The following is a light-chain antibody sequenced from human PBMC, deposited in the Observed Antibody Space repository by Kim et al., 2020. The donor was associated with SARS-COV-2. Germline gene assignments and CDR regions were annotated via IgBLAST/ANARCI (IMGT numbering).Light chain of an antibody. CDR3: QQGYGGNP. Sequence: DIQMTQSPSSVSASVGDRVTITCRATKSISNYLNWYQQKPGKPPKLLIYATSNLHTAVPSRFSGSGSGTDFTLTISSLQSEDAATYYCQQGYGGNPFGQGTKLEI. J-gene: IGKJ2*01. CDR2: ATS. V-gene: IGKV1-39*01. CDR1: KSISNY.